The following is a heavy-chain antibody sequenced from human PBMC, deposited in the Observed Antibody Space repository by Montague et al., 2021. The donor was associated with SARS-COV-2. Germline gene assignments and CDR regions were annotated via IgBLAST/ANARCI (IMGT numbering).Heavy chain of an antibody. D-gene: IGHD5-18*01. V-gene: IGHV3-21*01. CDR3: ARGGYSYGTDYYYYYGMDV. Sequence: SLRLSCAASGFTFSSYSMNWVRQAPGKGLEWVSSISSSSSYIYYADSVKGRFTISRDNAKNSQYLQMNSLRAEDTAVYYCARGGYSYGTDYYYYYGMDVWGQGTTGTVSS. CDR1: GFTFSSYS. J-gene: IGHJ6*02. CDR2: ISSSSSYI.